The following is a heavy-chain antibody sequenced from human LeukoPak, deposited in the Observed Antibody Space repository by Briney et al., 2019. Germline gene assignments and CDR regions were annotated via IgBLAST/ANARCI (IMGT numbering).Heavy chain of an antibody. V-gene: IGHV5-51*01. CDR1: GYSFTSYW. CDR3: ARRCTGWYEQTAHSYYYYGMDV. D-gene: IGHD6-19*01. CDR2: IYPGDSYT. J-gene: IGHJ6*02. Sequence: GESLKISCKGSGYSFTSYWIGWVRQMPGKGLEWMGIIYPGDSYTRYSPSFQGQVTISAEKSISTAYLQWSSLKASDTAMYYCARRCTGWYEQTAHSYYYYGMDVWGQGTTVTVSS.